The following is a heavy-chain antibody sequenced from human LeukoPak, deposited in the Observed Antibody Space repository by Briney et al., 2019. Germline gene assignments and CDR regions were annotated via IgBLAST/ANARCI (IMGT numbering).Heavy chain of an antibody. J-gene: IGHJ4*02. CDR1: GFKIDDYY. CDR3: ARGIIAAAGNFDY. D-gene: IGHD6-13*01. Sequence: GGSLRLSCAASGFKIDDYYMSWIRQAPGKGLEWVSYISSSGSTIYYADSVKGRFTISRDNAKNSLCLQMNSLRAEDTAVYYCARGIIAAAGNFDYWGQGTLVTVSS. CDR2: ISSSGSTI. V-gene: IGHV3-11*01.